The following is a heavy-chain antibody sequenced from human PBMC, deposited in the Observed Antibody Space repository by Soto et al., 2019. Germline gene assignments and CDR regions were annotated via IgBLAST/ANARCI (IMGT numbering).Heavy chain of an antibody. V-gene: IGHV3-11*01. Sequence: SLRLSCAASGFTFSDYYMSWIRQAPGKGLEWVSYISSSGSTIYYADSVKGRFTISRDNAKNSLYLQMNSLRAEDTAVYYCARKWGVLLWFGEHPPYMDVWGKGTTVTVSS. D-gene: IGHD3-10*01. CDR3: ARKWGVLLWFGEHPPYMDV. CDR1: GFTFSDYY. J-gene: IGHJ6*03. CDR2: ISSSGSTI.